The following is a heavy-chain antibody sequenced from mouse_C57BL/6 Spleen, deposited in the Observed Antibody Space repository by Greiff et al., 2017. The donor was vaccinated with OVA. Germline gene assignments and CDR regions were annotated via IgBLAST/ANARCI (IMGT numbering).Heavy chain of an antibody. V-gene: IGHV1-82*01. CDR1: GYAFSSSW. D-gene: IGHD1-1*01. CDR3: ARHYGTLDY. Sequence: VQLQQSGPELVKPGASVKISCKASGYAFSSSWMNWVKQRPGKGLEWIGRIYPGDGDTNYNGKFKGKATLTADKSSSTAYMQLSSLTSEDSAVYFCARHYGTLDYWGQGTTRTVSS. J-gene: IGHJ2*01. CDR2: IYPGDGDT.